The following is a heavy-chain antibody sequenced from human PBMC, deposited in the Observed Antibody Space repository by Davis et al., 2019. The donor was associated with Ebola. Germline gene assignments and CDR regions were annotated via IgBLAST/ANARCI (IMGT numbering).Heavy chain of an antibody. J-gene: IGHJ4*02. V-gene: IGHV4-30-2*01. Sequence: MPSETLSLTCAVSGGSISSGGYSWSWIRQPPGKGLEWIGYIYHSGSTYYNPSLKSRLTISVDMSKNQFSLDLSSVTAADTAVYYCARDAGMAAAGTAYFDYWGQGTLVTVSS. CDR3: ARDAGMAAAGTAYFDY. CDR1: GGSISSGGYS. D-gene: IGHD6-13*01. CDR2: IYHSGST.